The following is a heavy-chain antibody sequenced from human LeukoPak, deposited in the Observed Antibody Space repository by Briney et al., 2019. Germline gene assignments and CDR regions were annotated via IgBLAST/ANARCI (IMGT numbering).Heavy chain of an antibody. CDR1: GFTFSSYC. D-gene: IGHD5-24*01. J-gene: IGHJ4*02. CDR3: ARAPRPEMATVKGD. V-gene: IGHV3-74*01. Sequence: PGGSVRLSCAASGFTFSSYCMHWVRRAPGKGLVWVSRIKSDGSYTSYADSVKGRFTISRDNANNMLYLQMNSLRVEDTAVYYCARAPRPEMATVKGDWGQGTLVTVSS. CDR2: IKSDGSYT.